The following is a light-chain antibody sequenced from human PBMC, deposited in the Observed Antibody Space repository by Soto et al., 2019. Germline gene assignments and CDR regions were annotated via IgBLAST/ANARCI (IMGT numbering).Light chain of an antibody. CDR2: GAS. CDR1: QKISSSY. J-gene: IGKJ1*01. Sequence: EIVLTQSPGTLSLSPGEIATLSCRASQKISSSYLAWYQQKPGQAPRLLIYGASSRATGIPDRFSGSGSGTDFTLTISRLEPEDFAVYYCQQYGSSPWTFGQGTTVDIK. CDR3: QQYGSSPWT. V-gene: IGKV3-20*01.